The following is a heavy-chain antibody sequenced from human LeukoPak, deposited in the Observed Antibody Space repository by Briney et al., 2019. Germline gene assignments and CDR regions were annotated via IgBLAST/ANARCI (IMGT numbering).Heavy chain of an antibody. V-gene: IGHV3-7*01. CDR2: IKQDGSEK. Sequence: GGSLSLSCAASGFTFSTYWMSWVRQPPGKGLEWVANIKQDGSEKYYVDSVKGRFTISRDNAKNSLYLQMNTLRPEDTAVYYCARERQNKDFWSGGDYWGQGTLVTVSS. CDR1: GFTFSTYW. CDR3: ARERQNKDFWSGGDY. D-gene: IGHD3-3*01. J-gene: IGHJ4*02.